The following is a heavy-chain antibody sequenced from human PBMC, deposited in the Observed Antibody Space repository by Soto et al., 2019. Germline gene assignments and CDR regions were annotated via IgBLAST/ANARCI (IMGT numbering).Heavy chain of an antibody. D-gene: IGHD3-16*01. V-gene: IGHV4-39*01. J-gene: IGHJ4*02. CDR1: GGSISSRDSY. CDR2: FHYSGST. CDR3: ARGFGRSHFDY. Sequence: AETLSLTCTVSGGSISSRDSYWVCIRQPPGKGLEWIGSFHYSGSTYYNPSLKSRVTISVDTSKNQLSLRVTSVTAADTAVYYCARGFGRSHFDYWGQGTLVTVSS.